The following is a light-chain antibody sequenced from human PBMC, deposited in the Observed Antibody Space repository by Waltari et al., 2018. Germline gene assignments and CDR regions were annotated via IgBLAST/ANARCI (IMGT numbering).Light chain of an antibody. J-gene: IGKJ4*01. CDR1: HSVTSIS. CDR3: QQYDGEVVT. V-gene: IGKV3-20*01. CDR2: GTS. Sequence: SCRSSHSVTSISLSWYQQKLGQAPRLLIYGTSSRATGIPDMFSGSGSGTDFTLTISRLEPEDFAVYYCQQYDGEVVTFGGGTKVEI.